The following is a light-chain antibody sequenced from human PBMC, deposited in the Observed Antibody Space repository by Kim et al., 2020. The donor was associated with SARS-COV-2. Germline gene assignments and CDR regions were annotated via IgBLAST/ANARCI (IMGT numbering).Light chain of an antibody. CDR2: AAS. Sequence: PGERATLSCSASQSVSSSDLAWYQQKPGQAPRLLIYAASSRATGIPDRFSGSGSGTDFTLTISRLEPEDFAVYYCQQYGSSPMYTFGQGTKVDIK. CDR3: QQYGSSPMYT. J-gene: IGKJ2*01. CDR1: QSVSSSD. V-gene: IGKV3-20*01.